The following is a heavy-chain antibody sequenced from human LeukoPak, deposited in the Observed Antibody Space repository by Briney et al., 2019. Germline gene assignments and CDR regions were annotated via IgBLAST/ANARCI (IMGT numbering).Heavy chain of an antibody. D-gene: IGHD6-6*01. V-gene: IGHV1-18*01. CDR3: ARTGGGGSIAARLHYYYMDV. Sequence: ASVKVSCKASGYTFISYGISWVRQAPGQGLEWMGWISAYNGNTDYAQNLQGRVTMTTDTSTSTAYMELRSLRSDDTAVYYCARTGGGGSIAARLHYYYMDVWGKGTTVTVSS. J-gene: IGHJ6*03. CDR2: ISAYNGNT. CDR1: GYTFISYG.